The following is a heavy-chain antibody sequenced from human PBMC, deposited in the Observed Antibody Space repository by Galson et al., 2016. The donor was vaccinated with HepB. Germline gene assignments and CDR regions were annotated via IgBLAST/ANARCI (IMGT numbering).Heavy chain of an antibody. J-gene: IGHJ6*01. D-gene: IGHD6-13*01. CDR2: LNSDGGST. V-gene: IGHV3-74*01. CDR3: AKVLPYSAGHGMDV. CDR1: GFTFSSYW. Sequence: SLRLSCAASGFTFSSYWMHWVRQAPGKGLVWVSRLNSDGGSTNHADSVKGRFTISRDNSKNTLYLQMNTLRAEDTAVYYCAKVLPYSAGHGMDVRGQGTTVTVSS.